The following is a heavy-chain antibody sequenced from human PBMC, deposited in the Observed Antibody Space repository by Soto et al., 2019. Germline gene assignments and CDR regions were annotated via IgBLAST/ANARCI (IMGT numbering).Heavy chain of an antibody. CDR1: GYTLTELS. D-gene: IGHD2-15*01. V-gene: IGHV1-24*01. CDR3: ARDATCGGSCYVHAFDI. CDR2: FDPEDGEI. J-gene: IGHJ3*02. Sequence: ASVKVSCKVSGYTLTELSIHWVRQAPGKGLEWMGGFDPEDGEIVYAQKFRGRVTMTEDTSTDTAYMELSSLRSEDTAVYYCARDATCGGSCYVHAFDIWGQGTMVTVSS.